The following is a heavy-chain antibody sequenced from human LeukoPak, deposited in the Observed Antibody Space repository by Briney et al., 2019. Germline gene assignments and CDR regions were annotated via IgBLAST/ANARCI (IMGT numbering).Heavy chain of an antibody. CDR2: ISGSGGSA. Sequence: GGSLRLSCAASGFTFSNYAMSWVRQAPGKGLEWVSVISGSGGSAYYADSVKGRFTIFRDKSRNTLYLQLNSLRAEDTAVYYCAKGGWIPYHFDYWGQGSLVTVSS. CDR3: AKGGWIPYHFDY. J-gene: IGHJ4*02. CDR1: GFTFSNYA. D-gene: IGHD6-19*01. V-gene: IGHV3-23*01.